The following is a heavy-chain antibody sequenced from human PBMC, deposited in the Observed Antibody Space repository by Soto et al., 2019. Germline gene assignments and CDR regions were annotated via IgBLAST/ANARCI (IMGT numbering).Heavy chain of an antibody. CDR3: AREKKVATIRGMYNWFDP. CDR2: ISSSGSTI. V-gene: IGHV3-11*01. D-gene: IGHD5-12*01. Sequence: GGSLRLSCAASGFTFSDYYMSWIRQAPGKGLEWVSYISSSGSTIYYADSVKGRFTISRDNAKNSLYLQMNSLRAEDTAVYYCAREKKVATIRGMYNWFDPWGQGTLVTVSS. CDR1: GFTFSDYY. J-gene: IGHJ5*02.